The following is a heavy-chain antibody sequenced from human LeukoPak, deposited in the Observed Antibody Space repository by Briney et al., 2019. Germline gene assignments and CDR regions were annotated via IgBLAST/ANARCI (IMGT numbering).Heavy chain of an antibody. V-gene: IGHV3-23*01. Sequence: GGSLRLSCAASGFTFSTYGMTWVRQAPGKGLEWVSAISGSGGSTYYADSVKGRFTISRDNSRNTLYLQMNSLRAEDTAVYYCAHTEGGFGELFMGFDPWGQGTLVTVSS. J-gene: IGHJ5*02. D-gene: IGHD3-10*01. CDR1: GFTFSTYG. CDR2: ISGSGGST. CDR3: AHTEGGFGELFMGFDP.